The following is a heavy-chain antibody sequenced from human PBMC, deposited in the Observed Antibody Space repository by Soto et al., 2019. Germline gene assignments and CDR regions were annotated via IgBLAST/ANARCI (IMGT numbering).Heavy chain of an antibody. CDR3: AKAMGMDV. J-gene: IGHJ6*02. V-gene: IGHV3-30*18. CDR1: GFTFSSYG. Sequence: QVQLVESGGGVVQPGRSLRLSCAASGFTFSSYGMHWVRQAPGKGLEWVAVISYDGSNKYYADSVKGRFTISRDNSKNTLYLQMNSRRAEDTAVYYCAKAMGMDVWGQGTTVTVSS. CDR2: ISYDGSNK.